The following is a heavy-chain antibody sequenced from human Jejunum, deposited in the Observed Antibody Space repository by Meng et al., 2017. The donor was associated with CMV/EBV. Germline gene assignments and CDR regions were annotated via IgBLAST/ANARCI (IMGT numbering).Heavy chain of an antibody. V-gene: IGHV3-23*01. CDR3: AKSGALGAYSFPSRFDY. Sequence: GFSLKDYGLSWVRQAPGRGLEWVSGFRGVGGSTFYADSVEGRFSLSRDNSAVYLQMNSLRAEDTAVYYCAKSGALGAYSFPSRFDYWGQGTLVTVSS. J-gene: IGHJ4*02. CDR2: FRGVGGST. D-gene: IGHD3-16*01. CDR1: GFSLKDYG.